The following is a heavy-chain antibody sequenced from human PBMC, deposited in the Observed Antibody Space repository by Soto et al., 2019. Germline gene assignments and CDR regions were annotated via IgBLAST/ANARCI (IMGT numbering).Heavy chain of an antibody. CDR1: GGSISSGGYY. J-gene: IGHJ6*02. CDR2: IYYSGST. Sequence: SETLSLTCTVSGGSISSGGYYWSWIRRHPGKGLEWIGYIYYSGSTYYNPSLKSRVTISVDTSKNQFSLKLSSVTAADTAVYYCARDCLSSSWSKSPYGMDVWGQGTTVTVSS. CDR3: ARDCLSSSWSKSPYGMDV. V-gene: IGHV4-31*03. D-gene: IGHD6-13*01.